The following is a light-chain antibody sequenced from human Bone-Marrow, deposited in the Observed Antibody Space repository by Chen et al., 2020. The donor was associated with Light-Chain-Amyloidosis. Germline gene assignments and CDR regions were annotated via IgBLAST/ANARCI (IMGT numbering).Light chain of an antibody. V-gene: IGLV3-25*03. Sequence: SYELTQPPSASVSPGQTARITCSGEDLPTKYAYWYQQKPGQAPVLVIHRDTERPSGISERFSGSSSQPTATLTISEIQAEDETDYHCQSADSSGTYEVIFGGGTKLTVL. CDR2: RDT. J-gene: IGLJ2*01. CDR3: QSADSSGTYEVI. CDR1: DLPTKY.